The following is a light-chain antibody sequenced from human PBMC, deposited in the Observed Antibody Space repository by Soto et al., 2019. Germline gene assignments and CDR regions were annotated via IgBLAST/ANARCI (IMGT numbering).Light chain of an antibody. CDR1: SSDVGGYNF. J-gene: IGLJ3*02. CDR3: GSFTFSGTLVV. Sequence: QSALTQPASVSGSPGQSITISCTGTSSDVGGYNFVSWYQQHPGKAPRLMIFEVNNRPSGVSDRFSGSKSGNTASLTISGLQAEDGAVYYCGSFTFSGTLVVFGGGTK. CDR2: EVN. V-gene: IGLV2-14*01.